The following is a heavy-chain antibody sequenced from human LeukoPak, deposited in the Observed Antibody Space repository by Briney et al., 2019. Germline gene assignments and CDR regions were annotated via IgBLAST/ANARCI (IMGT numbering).Heavy chain of an antibody. J-gene: IGHJ3*02. CDR3: ARALDDYIWGSYRWFPADAFDI. V-gene: IGHV3-74*01. D-gene: IGHD3-16*02. CDR2: INSDGSST. Sequence: TGGSLRLSCAASGFTFSSYWMHWVRQAPGKGLVWVSRINSDGSSTSYADSVKGRFTISRDNAKNTLYLQMNSLRAEDTAVYYCARALDDYIWGSYRWFPADAFDIWGQGTMVTVSS. CDR1: GFTFSSYW.